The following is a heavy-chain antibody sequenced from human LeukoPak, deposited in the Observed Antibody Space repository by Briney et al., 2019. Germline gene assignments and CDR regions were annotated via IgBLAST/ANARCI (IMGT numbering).Heavy chain of an antibody. CDR2: IYSGGST. D-gene: IGHD3-9*01. J-gene: IGHJ3*02. CDR3: ARVMTGAKDAFDI. V-gene: IGHV3-66*01. CDR1: GFTVSSNY. Sequence: PGGSLRLSCAASGFTVSSNYMSWVRQAPGKGLEWVSVIYSGGSTYYADSVKGRFTISRDNSKNTLYLQMNSLRAEDTAVYYCARVMTGAKDAFDIWGQGTMVTVSS.